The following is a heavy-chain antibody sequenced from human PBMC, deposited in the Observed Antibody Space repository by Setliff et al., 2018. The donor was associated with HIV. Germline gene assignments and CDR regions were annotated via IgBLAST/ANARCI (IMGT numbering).Heavy chain of an antibody. CDR3: ARRPAGAVAGGYGMDV. CDR1: GGTFSLHYY. CDR2: IYHSGST. Sequence: SETLSLTCAVSGGTFSLHYYTWIRQSPLRGLEWIGSIYHSGSTYYNPSLKSRVTISVDTSKNQFSLKLSSVTAADTAVYYCARRPAGAVAGGYGMDVWGQGTTVTVSS. J-gene: IGHJ6*02. D-gene: IGHD6-19*01. V-gene: IGHV4-38-2*01.